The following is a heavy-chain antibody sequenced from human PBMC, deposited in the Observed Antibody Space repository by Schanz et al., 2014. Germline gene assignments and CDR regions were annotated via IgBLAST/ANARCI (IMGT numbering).Heavy chain of an antibody. J-gene: IGHJ1*01. CDR1: GFTFRDYY. D-gene: IGHD3-10*01. CDR2: IATSSSTR. V-gene: IGHV3-11*03. CDR3: ASGVHVSSLQKGLQF. Sequence: VQLLESGGGLVQPGGSLRLSCAASGFTFRDYYMSWIRQAPGKGLEWASYIATSSSTRHYADSVKGRVTISRDNAKNSVSLQMRRLRVEDTAVYYCASGVHVSSLQKGLQFWGRGTLVIVSS.